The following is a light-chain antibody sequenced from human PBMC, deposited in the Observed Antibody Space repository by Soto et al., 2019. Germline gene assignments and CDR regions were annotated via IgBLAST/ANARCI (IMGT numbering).Light chain of an antibody. Sequence: THCRATRYLSAWVRATLSCRASQSLSSNFLAWYQQKPGQPPRLLIYDSSTRATGFPDRFSGSGSGTGFNLTMLSLEPEDFAVYYCQRYDTSPWTFGQGTKVDNK. V-gene: IGKV3-20*01. CDR1: QSLSSNF. CDR2: DSS. CDR3: QRYDTSPWT. J-gene: IGKJ1*01.